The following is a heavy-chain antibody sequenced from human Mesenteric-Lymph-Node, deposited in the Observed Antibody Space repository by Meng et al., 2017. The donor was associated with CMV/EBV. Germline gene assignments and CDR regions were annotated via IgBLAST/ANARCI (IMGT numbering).Heavy chain of an antibody. CDR2: ISAYNGNT. D-gene: IGHD3-3*01. CDR3: ARDYDFWRGDERKGGREG. V-gene: IGHV1-18*01. Sequence: ASLPVSCKASGYTFTSYGISWVRQAPGQGLEWMGWISAYNGNTNYAQKLQGRGTMTTDTSTSTAYMELRSLRSDDTAVYYCARDYDFWRGDERKGGREGGGKG. CDR1: GYTFTSYG. J-gene: IGHJ6*03.